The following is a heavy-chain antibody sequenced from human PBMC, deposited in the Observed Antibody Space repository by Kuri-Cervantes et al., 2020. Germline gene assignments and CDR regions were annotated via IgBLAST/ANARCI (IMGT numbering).Heavy chain of an antibody. CDR2: IYYSGST. V-gene: IGHV4-39*07. CDR3: ARGGTIWHY. J-gene: IGHJ4*02. D-gene: IGHD1-26*01. CDR1: GGSISSSSYY. Sequence: ESLKISCTVSGGSISSSSYYWGWIRQPPGKGLEWIGSIYYSGSTYYNPSLKSRVTISVDTSKNQFSLKLSSVTAADTAVYYCARGGTIWHYWGQGTLVTVSS.